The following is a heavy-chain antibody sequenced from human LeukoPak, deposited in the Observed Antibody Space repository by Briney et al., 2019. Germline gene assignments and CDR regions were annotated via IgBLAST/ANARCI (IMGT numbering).Heavy chain of an antibody. CDR3: ATSLPRAYSWNY. J-gene: IGHJ4*02. CDR2: INAGNGNT. Sequence: VASVRVSCKASGYTFTSYAMHWVRQAPGQRLEWMGWINAGNGNTKYSQKFQGRVTITRDTSASTAYMELSSLRSEDTAVYYCATSLPRAYSWNYWGQGTLVTVSP. D-gene: IGHD4-11*01. CDR1: GYTFTSYA. V-gene: IGHV1-3*01.